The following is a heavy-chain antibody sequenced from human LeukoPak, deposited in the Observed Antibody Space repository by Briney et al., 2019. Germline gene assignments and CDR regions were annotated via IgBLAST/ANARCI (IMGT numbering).Heavy chain of an antibody. CDR3: ARSYSFGISFFDY. CDR1: RFTFSSSS. V-gene: IGHV3-48*01. J-gene: IGHJ4*02. CDR2: ISSSSNTI. D-gene: IGHD5-18*01. Sequence: GGSLRLSCVASRFTFSSSSMNWVRQAPGKGLEWVSCISSSSNTIYYADSVKGRFTISRDNAKDSLYLQMNSLRAEDTAVYYCARSYSFGISFFDYWGQGTLVTVSS.